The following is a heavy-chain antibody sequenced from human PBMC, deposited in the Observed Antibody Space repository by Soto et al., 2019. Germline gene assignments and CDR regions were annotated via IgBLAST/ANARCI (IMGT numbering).Heavy chain of an antibody. J-gene: IGHJ5*02. CDR3: ARGGASSKLLGP. CDR1: GDSVNTFF. V-gene: IGHV4-59*02. Sequence: QVHLQESGPGLVKPSETLSLTCTVSGDSVNTFFWCWIRQPPGQRLELMGFIYNGGSTNYNPSFTCRVPISLEISKNQFFLNLSSVTAADTAVYYGARGGASSKLLGPWGQGTLVTVSS. D-gene: IGHD3-10*01. CDR2: IYNGGST.